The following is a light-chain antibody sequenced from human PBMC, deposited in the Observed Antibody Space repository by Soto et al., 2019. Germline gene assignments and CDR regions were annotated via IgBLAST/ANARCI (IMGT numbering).Light chain of an antibody. CDR2: EVS. V-gene: IGLV2-8*01. CDR1: SSDVGGYNS. Sequence: QSALTQPPSASGSPGQSVTISCTGTSSDVGGYNSVSWYQQHPGKAPKLMIYEVSKRPSGVPDRFSGSKSGNTASLTVSGLRAEDEADYYCSSYAASITVLFGGGTKLTVL. CDR3: SSYAASITVL. J-gene: IGLJ2*01.